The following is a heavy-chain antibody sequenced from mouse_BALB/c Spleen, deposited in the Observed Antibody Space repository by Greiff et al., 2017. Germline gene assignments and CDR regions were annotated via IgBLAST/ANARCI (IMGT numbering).Heavy chain of an antibody. V-gene: IGHV1-69*02. J-gene: IGHJ2*01. CDR2: IYPSDSYT. D-gene: IGHD2-14*01. CDR1: GYTFTSYW. Sequence: QVQLKQSGAELVRPGASVKLSCKASGYTFTSYWINWVKQRPGQGLEWIGNIYPSDSYTNYNQKFKDKATLTVDKSSSTAYMQLSSPTSEDSAVYYCTRAGRYEVYFDYWGQGTTLTVSS. CDR3: TRAGRYEVYFDY.